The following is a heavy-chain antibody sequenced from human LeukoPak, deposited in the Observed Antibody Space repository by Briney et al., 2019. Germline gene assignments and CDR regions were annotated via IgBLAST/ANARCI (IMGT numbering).Heavy chain of an antibody. CDR3: ARGQWLPVFDF. D-gene: IGHD3-22*01. J-gene: IGHJ4*02. CDR2: FYHSAST. CDR1: GGFNTHYY. Sequence: SETLPLTCSVSGGFNTHYYWSWIRQPPGKGLEWIGYFYHSASTNYNPSLKSRVTISVDTSKNHFSLKLSSVTAADTAVYYCARGQWLPVFDFWGQGTLVTVSS. V-gene: IGHV4-59*01.